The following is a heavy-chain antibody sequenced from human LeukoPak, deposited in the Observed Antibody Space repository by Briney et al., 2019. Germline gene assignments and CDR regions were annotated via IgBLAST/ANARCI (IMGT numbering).Heavy chain of an antibody. CDR3: AIHADYGGYLDY. CDR2: IYYSGST. J-gene: IGHJ4*02. Sequence: SETLSLTCTVSGGSITSYYWSWIRQPPGKGLEWIGYIYYSGSTNYNPSLKSRVTVSVDTSKSLFSLRLTSVTAADTAVYYCAIHADYGGYLDYWGQGTLVTVSS. CDR1: GGSITSYY. V-gene: IGHV4-59*08. D-gene: IGHD4-23*01.